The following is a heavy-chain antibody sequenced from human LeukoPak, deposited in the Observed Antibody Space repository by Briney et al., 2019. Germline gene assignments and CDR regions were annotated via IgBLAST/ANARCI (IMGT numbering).Heavy chain of an antibody. Sequence: SETLSLTCTVSGDSISSSSYYWSWMRQPAGKGLVWIGSIYAGGNTNYNPSLKSRITISVDTSKNQLSLKLNSVAAADTAVYYCARRGYRYGNRPYYYMDVWGNGTTVTVSS. CDR3: ARRGYRYGNRPYYYMDV. CDR1: GDSISSSSYY. V-gene: IGHV4-61*02. D-gene: IGHD5-18*01. CDR2: IYAGGNT. J-gene: IGHJ6*03.